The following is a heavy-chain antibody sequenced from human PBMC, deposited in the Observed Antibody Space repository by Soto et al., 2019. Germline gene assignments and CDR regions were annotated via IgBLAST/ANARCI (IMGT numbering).Heavy chain of an antibody. CDR1: GVTCSSYA. CDR3: AKDRFLEWLLPNWFDP. J-gene: IGHJ5*02. D-gene: IGHD3-3*01. Sequence: GSLILSCGASGVTCSSYAMSWVRQDPGKGLEWVSAISGSGGSTYYADSVKGRFTISRDNSKNTLYLQMNSLRAEDTAVYYCAKDRFLEWLLPNWFDPWGQGTPVTVSS. CDR2: ISGSGGST. V-gene: IGHV3-23*01.